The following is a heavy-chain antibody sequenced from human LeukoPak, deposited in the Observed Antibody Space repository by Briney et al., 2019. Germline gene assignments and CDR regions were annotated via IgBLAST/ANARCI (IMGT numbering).Heavy chain of an antibody. Sequence: SVKVSCKASGGTFSSYAISWVRQAPGQGLEWMGGIIPIFGTVNYAQKFQGRVTITTDESTSTAYMELSSLRSEDTAVYYCASGSYYDSSGYYSDYWGQGTLVTVSS. CDR2: IIPIFGTV. J-gene: IGHJ4*02. D-gene: IGHD3-22*01. CDR1: GGTFSSYA. CDR3: ASGSYYDSSGYYSDY. V-gene: IGHV1-69*05.